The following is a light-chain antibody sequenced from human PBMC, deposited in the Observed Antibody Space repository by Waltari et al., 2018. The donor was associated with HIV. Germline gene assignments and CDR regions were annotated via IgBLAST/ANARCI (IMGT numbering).Light chain of an antibody. Sequence: QLVLTQSPSASASLGASVKLTCTLSSGHTSNAIAWHQQQPENGPRFLLKINTDGSHDRGDGIPDRFSGSSSGAERYLTISSLQSEDEADYYCQAWGAGIRVFGGGTKLTVL. CDR2: INTDGSH. CDR3: QAWGAGIRV. V-gene: IGLV4-69*01. CDR1: SGHTSNA. J-gene: IGLJ3*02.